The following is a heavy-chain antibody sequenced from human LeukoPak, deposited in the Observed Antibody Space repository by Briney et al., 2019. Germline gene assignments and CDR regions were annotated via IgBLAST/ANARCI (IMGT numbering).Heavy chain of an antibody. V-gene: IGHV1-18*01. J-gene: IGHJ6*02. CDR1: GYTFTSYG. CDR2: ISAYNGNT. CDR3: ARDYYDSSGYYLALSEGGGYYYYYGMDV. D-gene: IGHD3-22*01. Sequence: ASVKVSCKASGYTFTSYGISWVRQAPGQGLEWMGWISAYNGNTNYAQKLQGRVTMTTDTSTSTAYMELRSLRSDDTAVYYCARDYYDSSGYYLALSEGGGYYYYYGMDVWGQGTTVTVSS.